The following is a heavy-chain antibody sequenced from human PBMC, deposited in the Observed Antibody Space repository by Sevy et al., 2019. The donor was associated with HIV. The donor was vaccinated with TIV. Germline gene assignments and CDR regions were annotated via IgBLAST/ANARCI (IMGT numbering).Heavy chain of an antibody. V-gene: IGHV4-59*01. CDR2: IYYSGST. CDR1: GGSISSYY. J-gene: IGHJ6*02. Sequence: SETLSLTCTVSGGSISSYYWSWIRQPPGKGLEWIGYIYYSGSTNYNPSLKSRVTISVDTSKNQFSLKLSSVTAADTAVYYCARVDYYDSSGYYRDYYYYGLDVWGQGTTVTVSS. D-gene: IGHD3-22*01. CDR3: ARVDYYDSSGYYRDYYYYGLDV.